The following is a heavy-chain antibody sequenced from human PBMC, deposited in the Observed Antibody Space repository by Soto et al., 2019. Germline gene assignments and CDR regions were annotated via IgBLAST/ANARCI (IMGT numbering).Heavy chain of an antibody. Sequence: QVQLVQSGAEVKKPGASVKVSCKASGYTFNSYGISWVRQAPGQGLEWMGWISAYNGNTNYAQKLQGRVTMTTDTSTSTAYMELRSLRSDDTAVYYCARDLFGGYYDSSGYQPFDYWGQGTLVTVSS. V-gene: IGHV1-18*01. J-gene: IGHJ4*02. CDR3: ARDLFGGYYDSSGYQPFDY. D-gene: IGHD3-22*01. CDR2: ISAYNGNT. CDR1: GYTFNSYG.